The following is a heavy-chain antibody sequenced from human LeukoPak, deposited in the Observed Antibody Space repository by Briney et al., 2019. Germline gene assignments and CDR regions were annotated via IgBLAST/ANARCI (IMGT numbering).Heavy chain of an antibody. D-gene: IGHD3-16*01. J-gene: IGHJ4*02. Sequence: GGSLRLSCAASGFTFSSYAMSWVRQAPGKGLEWVSVVSGSGGSTYYADSVKGRFTISRDNSKNTLYLQMNSLRAEDTALYYCATHPAWGSFDDWGQGTLVTVSA. CDR3: ATHPAWGSFDD. CDR1: GFTFSSYA. V-gene: IGHV3-23*01. CDR2: VSGSGGST.